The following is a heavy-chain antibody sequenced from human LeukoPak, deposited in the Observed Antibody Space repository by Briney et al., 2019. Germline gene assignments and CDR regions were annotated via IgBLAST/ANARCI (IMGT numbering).Heavy chain of an antibody. J-gene: IGHJ4*02. Sequence: LGGSLRLSCAASGFTFSSYAMSWVRQAPGKGLEWVSAISGSGGSTYYADSVKGRFTISRDNSKNTLYLQMNSLRAEDTAVYYCAKDRRDSSGYLRDLGHYYFDYWGQGTLVTVSS. D-gene: IGHD3-22*01. CDR1: GFTFSSYA. CDR3: AKDRRDSSGYLRDLGHYYFDY. CDR2: ISGSGGST. V-gene: IGHV3-23*01.